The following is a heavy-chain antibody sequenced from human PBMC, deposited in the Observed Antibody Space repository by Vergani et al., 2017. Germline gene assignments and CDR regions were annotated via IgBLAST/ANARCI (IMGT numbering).Heavy chain of an antibody. CDR2: ISYDGSNK. Sequence: QVQLVESGGGVVQPGRSLRLSCAASGFTFSSYGMHWVRQAPGKGLEWVAVISYDGSNKYYADSVEGRFTISRDNSKNTLYLQMNSLRAEDTAVYYCAKDREGWELRGIFDYWGQGTLVTVSS. CDR1: GFTFSSYG. D-gene: IGHD1-26*01. J-gene: IGHJ4*02. CDR3: AKDREGWELRGIFDY. V-gene: IGHV3-30*18.